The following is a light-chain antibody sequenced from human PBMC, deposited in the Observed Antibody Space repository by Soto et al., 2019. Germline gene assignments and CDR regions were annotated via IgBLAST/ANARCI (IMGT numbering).Light chain of an antibody. Sequence: EIVMTQSPATLSVSPGERATLSCRASQSVSSNLAWYQQKPSQAPRLLIYAASTRATGIPARFSGSGSGTEFTLTISSLQSEDFAVYYCQHYNNWPPIFTFGPGTKVDIK. J-gene: IGKJ3*01. CDR2: AAS. CDR3: QHYNNWPPIFT. V-gene: IGKV3-15*01. CDR1: QSVSSN.